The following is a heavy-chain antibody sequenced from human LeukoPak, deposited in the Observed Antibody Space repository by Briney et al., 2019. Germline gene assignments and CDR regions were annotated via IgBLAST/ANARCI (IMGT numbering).Heavy chain of an antibody. CDR2: ISGSGGST. J-gene: IGHJ5*02. Sequence: GGSLRLSCAASGFTFSSYAMSWVRQAPGKGLEWVSAISGSGGSTYYADSVKGRFTISRGNSKNTLYLQMNSLRAEDTAVYYCAKYPGIAAAGQNWFDPWGQGTLVTVS. CDR1: GFTFSSYA. D-gene: IGHD6-13*01. V-gene: IGHV3-23*01. CDR3: AKYPGIAAAGQNWFDP.